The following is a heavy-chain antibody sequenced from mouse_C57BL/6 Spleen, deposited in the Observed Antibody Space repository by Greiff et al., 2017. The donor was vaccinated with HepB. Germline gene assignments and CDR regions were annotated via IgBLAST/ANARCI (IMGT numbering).Heavy chain of an antibody. Sequence: VKLMESGPGLVAPSQSLSITCTVSGFSLTSYGVSWVRQPPGKGLEWLGVIWGDGSTNYHSALIYSLSISKENSNSQVFLKLNSLQTDDPATYYCAKEGDSNPLYFDDWGQGTTLTVSS. V-gene: IGHV2-3*01. CDR3: AKEGDSNPLYFDD. CDR2: IWGDGST. CDR1: GFSLTSYG. J-gene: IGHJ2*01. D-gene: IGHD2-5*01.